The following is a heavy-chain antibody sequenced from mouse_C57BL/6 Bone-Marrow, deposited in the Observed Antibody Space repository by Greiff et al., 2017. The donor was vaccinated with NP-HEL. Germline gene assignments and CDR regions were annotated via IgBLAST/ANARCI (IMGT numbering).Heavy chain of an antibody. CDR3: ARIGDYYYGSSPYYYAMDY. CDR1: GFSLSTFGMG. D-gene: IGHD1-1*01. Sequence: QVQLQQSGPGILQPSQTLSLTCSFSGFSLSTFGMGVGWIRQPSGKGLEWLAHIWWDDDKYYNPALKSRLTISKDTSKNQVFLKIANVDTADTATYYCARIGDYYYGSSPYYYAMDYWGQGTSVTVSS. V-gene: IGHV8-8*01. J-gene: IGHJ4*01. CDR2: IWWDDDK.